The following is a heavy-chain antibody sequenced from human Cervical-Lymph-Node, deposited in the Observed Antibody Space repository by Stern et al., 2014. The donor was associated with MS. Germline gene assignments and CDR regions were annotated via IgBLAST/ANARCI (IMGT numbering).Heavy chain of an antibody. CDR3: ARERQQYCNSEGCSYWYFDL. Sequence: QVQLQESGPGLVQPSGTLSLTCAVSGGSVTSTNWWSWVRQSPGKGLEWIGNIYHSAASNNRPSHSNRVSISLHTSKTRLSLPLTSWTAADTAVYYCARERQQYCNSEGCSYWYFDLWGRGTLVTVSS. CDR1: GGSVTSTNW. CDR2: IYHSAAS. J-gene: IGHJ2*01. D-gene: IGHD2/OR15-2a*01. V-gene: IGHV4-4*02.